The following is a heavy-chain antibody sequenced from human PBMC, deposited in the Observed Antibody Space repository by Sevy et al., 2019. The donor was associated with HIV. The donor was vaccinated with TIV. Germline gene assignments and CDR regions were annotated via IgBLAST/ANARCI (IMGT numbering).Heavy chain of an antibody. J-gene: IGHJ4*02. V-gene: IGHV3-23*01. CDR3: VKEGRDDFNPYLDF. CDR1: GFTFGGHM. Sequence: GESLKISCAGSGFTFGGHMMNWVRQAPGRGLEWVARVSRNGGTPEYGDSAKGRFTISRDNSKNTVYLQLKELRAEDTALYYCVKEGRDDFNPYLDFWGQGILVTVSS. D-gene: IGHD3-10*01. CDR2: VSRNGGTP.